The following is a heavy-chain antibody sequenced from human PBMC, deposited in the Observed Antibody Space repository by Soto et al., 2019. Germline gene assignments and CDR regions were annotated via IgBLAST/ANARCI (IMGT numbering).Heavy chain of an antibody. J-gene: IGHJ4*02. CDR1: GFPFSSYS. CDR2: ISSSSSYI. CDR3: AREGIAAALDY. D-gene: IGHD6-13*01. V-gene: IGHV3-21*01. Sequence: GGSLILSCAASGFPFSSYSMNWVSQAPGKGLEWVSSISSSSSYIYYADSVKGRFTISRDNAKNSLYLQANSLRAEDTAVYYCAREGIAAALDYWGQGTLVTVSS.